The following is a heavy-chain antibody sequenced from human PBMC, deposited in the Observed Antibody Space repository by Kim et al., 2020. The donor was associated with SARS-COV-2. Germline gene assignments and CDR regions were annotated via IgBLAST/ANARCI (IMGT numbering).Heavy chain of an antibody. CDR1: GYTFTSYA. J-gene: IGHJ6*02. D-gene: IGHD6-13*01. V-gene: IGHV7-4-1*02. CDR2: INTNTGNP. CDR3: ARDRPPYSSSWYISPRLQGRGYYGMDV. Sequence: ASVKVSCKASGYTFTSYAMNWVRQAPGQGLEWMGWINTNTGNPTYAQGFTGRFVFSLDTSVSTAYLQISSLKAEDTAVYYCARDRPPYSSSWYISPRLQGRGYYGMDVWGQGTTVTVSS.